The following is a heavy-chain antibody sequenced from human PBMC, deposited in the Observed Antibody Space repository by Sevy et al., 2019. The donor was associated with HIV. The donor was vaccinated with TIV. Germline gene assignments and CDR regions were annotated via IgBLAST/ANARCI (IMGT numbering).Heavy chain of an antibody. CDR3: TAGVGTSDFDY. CDR2: IKSKTDGGTR. J-gene: IGHJ4*02. D-gene: IGHD3-3*01. CDR1: GISFTTSG. V-gene: IGHV3-15*01. Sequence: GGSLRLSCVVSGISFTTSGMHWVRQAPGKGLEWVGRIKSKTDGGTRDFAAVVKGRFAITRDDSKNTVSLQMDNLRTEDTAIYYCTAGVGTSDFDYWGQGILVTVSS.